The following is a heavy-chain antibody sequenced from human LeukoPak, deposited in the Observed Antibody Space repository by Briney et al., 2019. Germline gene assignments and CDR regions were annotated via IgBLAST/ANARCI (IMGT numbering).Heavy chain of an antibody. Sequence: GGSLRLSCAASGFTFSSYEMNWVRQAPGKGLEWVSYISLSGSIIYYADSVKGRFTVSRDNAKNSLFLQMNSLRAEDTAVYYCAGGRRLGELSRWGGQGTLVTVSS. V-gene: IGHV3-48*03. CDR2: ISLSGSII. J-gene: IGHJ4*02. D-gene: IGHD3-16*02. CDR3: AGGRRLGELSRW. CDR1: GFTFSSYE.